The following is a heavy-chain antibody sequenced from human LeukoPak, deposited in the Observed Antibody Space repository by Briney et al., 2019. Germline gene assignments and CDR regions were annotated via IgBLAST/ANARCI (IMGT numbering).Heavy chain of an antibody. D-gene: IGHD2-2*01. Sequence: GSLRVSCAASGVTFSNYWMHWVRPAPQKGLGLVSVIYPDGSSTNYADSVKGRFTISRDNAKNTLYLHMNSLRAEDTAVYYCARTIVVVPAAKILGYWGQGTLVTVSS. CDR1: GVTFSNYW. V-gene: IGHV3-74*01. CDR3: ARTIVVVPAAKILGY. CDR2: IYPDGSST. J-gene: IGHJ4*02.